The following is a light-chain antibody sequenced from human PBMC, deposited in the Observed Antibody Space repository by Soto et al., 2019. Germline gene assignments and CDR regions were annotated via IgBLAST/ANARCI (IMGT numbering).Light chain of an antibody. CDR1: QSVSCSY. J-gene: IGKJ2*01. CDR2: GPS. V-gene: IGKV3-20*01. Sequence: EIVLTQSPGTLSLSPGERATLSCRAIQSVSCSYLAWYQQKPGQAPRLLIYGPSSRATGIPDRFSGSGSGTDFTLTISRLEPEDFAVYYCQQYGSSPYTFGQGTKLEIK. CDR3: QQYGSSPYT.